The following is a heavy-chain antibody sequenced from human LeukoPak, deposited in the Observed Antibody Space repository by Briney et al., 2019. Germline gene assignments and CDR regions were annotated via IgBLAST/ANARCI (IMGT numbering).Heavy chain of an antibody. CDR2: ISGSGGST. CDR3: AKATYYDFWSGSYFDY. CDR1: GFTFSSYA. Sequence: GGPLRLSCAASGFTFSSYAMSWVRQAPGKGLEWVSAISGSGGSTYYADSVKGRFTISRDNSKNTLYLQMNSLRAEDTAVYYCAKATYYDFWSGSYFDYWGQGTLVTVSS. V-gene: IGHV3-23*01. J-gene: IGHJ4*02. D-gene: IGHD3-3*01.